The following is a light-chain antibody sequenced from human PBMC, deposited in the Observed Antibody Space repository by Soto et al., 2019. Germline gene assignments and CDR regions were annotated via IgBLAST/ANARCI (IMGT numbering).Light chain of an antibody. CDR3: QQYDNWPPIT. CDR1: QSVSSN. CDR2: GAS. V-gene: IGKV3-15*01. Sequence: EVVMTQSPATLSVSPGERATLSCRASQSVSSNLAWYQQKHGQAPRLLIYGASTRATGIPARFSGSGSGTEFTLTISSLHSEDFAVYYCQQYDNWPPITFGHGTRLGIK. J-gene: IGKJ5*01.